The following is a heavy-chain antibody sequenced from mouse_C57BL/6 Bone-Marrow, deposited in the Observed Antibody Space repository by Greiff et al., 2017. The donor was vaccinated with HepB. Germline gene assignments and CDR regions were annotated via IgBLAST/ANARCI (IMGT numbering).Heavy chain of an antibody. CDR3: ARRYYGSPYYFDY. D-gene: IGHD1-1*01. CDR1: GYTFTSYW. CDR2: IDPSDSET. V-gene: IGHV1-52*01. Sequence: VKLQQPGAELVRPGSSVKLSCKASGYTFTSYWMHWVKQRPIQGLEWIGNIDPSDSETHYNQKFKDKATLTVDKSSSTAYMQLSSLTSEDSAVYYCARRYYGSPYYFDYWGQGTTLTVSS. J-gene: IGHJ2*01.